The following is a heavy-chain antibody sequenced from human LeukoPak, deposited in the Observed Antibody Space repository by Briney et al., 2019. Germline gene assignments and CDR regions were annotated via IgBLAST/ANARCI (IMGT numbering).Heavy chain of an antibody. D-gene: IGHD4-23*01. CDR3: ARALDYGGNPFDY. J-gene: IGHJ4*02. CDR2: INPNSGGT. CDR1: GYTFTGYY. Sequence: EASVTVSFKASGYTFTGYYIPWVRQAPGQGLEWMGWINPNSGGTSYAQKFQGRVTMTRDTSISTAYMELSRLRSDDTAVYYCARALDYGGNPFDYWGQGTLVTVSS. V-gene: IGHV1-2*02.